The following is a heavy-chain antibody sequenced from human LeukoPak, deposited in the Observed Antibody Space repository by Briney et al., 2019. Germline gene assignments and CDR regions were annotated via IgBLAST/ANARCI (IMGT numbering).Heavy chain of an antibody. V-gene: IGHV1-69*13. CDR3: ARGGGIAYFHYYMDV. Sequence: GASVKVSCKASGGTFSSYAISWVRQAPGQGLEWMGGIIPIFGTANYAQKFQGRVTITADESTSTAYMELSSLRSEDTAVYYCARGGGIAYFHYYMDVWGKGTTVTVSS. D-gene: IGHD2-21*01. J-gene: IGHJ6*03. CDR2: IIPIFGTA. CDR1: GGTFSSYA.